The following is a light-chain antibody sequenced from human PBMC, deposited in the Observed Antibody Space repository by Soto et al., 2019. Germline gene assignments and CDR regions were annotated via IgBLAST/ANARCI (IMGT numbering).Light chain of an antibody. V-gene: IGKV1D-16*01. CDR3: QQYGSSGT. Sequence: DIQMTQSPSSLSASVGDRVTITCRASQGISTWLAGFQQKPEKAPKSLIYAASSLHSGVPSRFSGSGSGTDFTLTISRLEPEDFAVYYCQQYGSSGTFGQGTKV. CDR2: AAS. J-gene: IGKJ1*01. CDR1: QGISTW.